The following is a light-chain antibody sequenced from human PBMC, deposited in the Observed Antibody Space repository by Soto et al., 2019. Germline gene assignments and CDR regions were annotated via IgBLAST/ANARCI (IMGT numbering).Light chain of an antibody. CDR2: EVT. J-gene: IGLJ3*02. Sequence: QSALTQPPSASGSPGQSVTISCTGTSGDIGGYDYVSWYQQHPGKAPKLMIYEVTKRPLGVPDRFSGSKSGNTASLTVTGLQAEDEAEYYCQSQDRSLSASVFGGGTKLTVL. V-gene: IGLV2-8*01. CDR1: SGDIGGYDY. CDR3: QSQDRSLSASV.